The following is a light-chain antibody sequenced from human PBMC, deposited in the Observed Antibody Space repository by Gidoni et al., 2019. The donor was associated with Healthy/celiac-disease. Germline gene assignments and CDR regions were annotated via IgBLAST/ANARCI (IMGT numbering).Light chain of an antibody. CDR3: QQYDNLPRYT. J-gene: IGKJ2*01. CDR2: DAS. CDR1: QDISNY. V-gene: IGKV1-33*01. Sequence: DIQMTQSPSSLSASVGDRVTITCQASQDISNYLNWYQQKPGKAPKLLIYDASNLETGVPSRFSGSGSGTDFTFTISSLQPEEIATYYCQQYDNLPRYTFGQGTKLEIE.